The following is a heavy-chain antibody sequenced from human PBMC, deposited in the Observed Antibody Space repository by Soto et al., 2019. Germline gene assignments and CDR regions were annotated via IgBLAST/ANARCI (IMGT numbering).Heavy chain of an antibody. Sequence: ASVKVSCKASGYTFTSYAMHWVRQAPGQRLEWMGWINAGNGNTKYSRKFQGRVTITRDTSASTAYMELSSLRSEDTAVYYCARGLKDIVVVPAAVILYNRFDPWGQGTLVTVSS. J-gene: IGHJ5*02. D-gene: IGHD2-2*01. CDR3: ARGLKDIVVVPAAVILYNRFDP. CDR2: INAGNGNT. CDR1: GYTFTSYA. V-gene: IGHV1-3*01.